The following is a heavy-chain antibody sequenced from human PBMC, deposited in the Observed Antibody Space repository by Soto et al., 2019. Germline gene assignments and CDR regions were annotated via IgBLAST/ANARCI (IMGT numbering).Heavy chain of an antibody. CDR2: ISAYNGNT. CDR3: ARDLTSKYCSGGSCYVGYYFDY. V-gene: IGHV1-18*01. Sequence: ASVKVSCKASGYTFTSYGISWVRQAPGQGVEWMGWISAYNGNTNYAQKLQGRVTMTTDTSTSTAYMELRSLRSDDTAVYYCARDLTSKYCSGGSCYVGYYFDYWGQRTLVTVSS. J-gene: IGHJ4*02. D-gene: IGHD2-15*01. CDR1: GYTFTSYG.